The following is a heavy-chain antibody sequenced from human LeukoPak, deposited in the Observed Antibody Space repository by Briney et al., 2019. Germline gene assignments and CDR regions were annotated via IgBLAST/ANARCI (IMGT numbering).Heavy chain of an antibody. CDR2: ISGSGSKT. V-gene: IGHV3-23*01. CDR1: GFTFTDYA. CDR3: VQVRVDSGSDPSYFHY. Sequence: PRGSLRLSSAASGFTFTDYAMTWVRQAPGKGLEWLSAISGSGSKTYYRDSVRDRFTISRDNSKNTLYLQMNGLRAEDTAVYYCVQVRVDSGSDPSYFHYWGQGTLVTVSS. J-gene: IGHJ4*02. D-gene: IGHD5-12*01.